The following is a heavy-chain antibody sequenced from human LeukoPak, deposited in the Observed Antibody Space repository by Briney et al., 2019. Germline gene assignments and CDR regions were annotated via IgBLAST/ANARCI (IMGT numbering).Heavy chain of an antibody. J-gene: IGHJ5*02. D-gene: IGHD4-11*01. CDR1: GGSISSSSYY. CDR2: IYYSGST. CDR3: ARHIRGDYRNNWFAP. Sequence: SETLSLTCTVSGGSISSSSYYWGWVRQPPGKGLEGIGSIYYSGSTYYNPSLKSRVTISVDTSKNQFSLKLSSVTAADTAVYYCARHIRGDYRNNWFAPWGKGTLFTVSS. V-gene: IGHV4-39*01.